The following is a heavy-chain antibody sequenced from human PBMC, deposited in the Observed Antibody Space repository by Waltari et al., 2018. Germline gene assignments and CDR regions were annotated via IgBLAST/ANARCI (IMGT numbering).Heavy chain of an antibody. D-gene: IGHD3-9*01. V-gene: IGHV4-4*02. CDR2: IYHSGST. CDR3: ARFNYDILTGYYSHDAFDI. J-gene: IGHJ3*02. Sequence: QVQLQESGPGLVKPSGTLSLTCAVSGGSISSSNWWSWVRQPPGKGLEWIGEIYHSGSTNYNPALKSRVTISVDKYKNQFSLKLSSVTAADTAVYYCARFNYDILTGYYSHDAFDIWGQGTMVTVSS. CDR1: GGSISSSNW.